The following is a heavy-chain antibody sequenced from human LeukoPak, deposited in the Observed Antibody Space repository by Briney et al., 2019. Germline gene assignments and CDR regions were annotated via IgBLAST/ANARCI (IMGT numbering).Heavy chain of an antibody. CDR2: ISGSGGST. CDR3: AKDSRDYYDSSAYYSGAFDI. Sequence: GGSLRLSCAASGFTFSSYAMNWVRQAPGKGLEWVSAISGSGGSTYYADSVKGRFTISRDNSKNTLYLQMNSLRAEDTAVYYCAKDSRDYYDSSAYYSGAFDIWGQGTMVTVSS. D-gene: IGHD3-22*01. CDR1: GFTFSSYA. J-gene: IGHJ3*02. V-gene: IGHV3-23*01.